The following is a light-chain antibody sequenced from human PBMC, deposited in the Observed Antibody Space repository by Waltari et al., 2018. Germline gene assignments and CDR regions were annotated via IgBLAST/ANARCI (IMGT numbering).Light chain of an antibody. CDR1: KLESKY. Sequence: SYELTQAPSVSVSTGQTASITCSGDKLESKYVCWHQQRPGQSPLLVIYQDIKRPSGIPERFSGSNSGNTATLTISATQAMDEADYYCQAWDSSTAHVIFGGGTKLTVL. CDR3: QAWDSSTAHVI. V-gene: IGLV3-1*01. J-gene: IGLJ2*01. CDR2: QDI.